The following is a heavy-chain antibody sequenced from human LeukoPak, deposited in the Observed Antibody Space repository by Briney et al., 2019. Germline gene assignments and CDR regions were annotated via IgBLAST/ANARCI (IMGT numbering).Heavy chain of an antibody. V-gene: IGHV3-30*18. Sequence: GGSLGLSCTASGFSFSRSGMHWVRQAPGKGLEWVAVMSFDGSNKFYTDSVKGRFTISRDNSKNTLYLQMNSLRAEDTAVYYCAKGMWVVRGVIGDAFDIWGQGTMVTVSS. CDR3: AKGMWVVRGVIGDAFDI. D-gene: IGHD3-10*01. CDR1: GFSFSRSG. CDR2: MSFDGSNK. J-gene: IGHJ3*02.